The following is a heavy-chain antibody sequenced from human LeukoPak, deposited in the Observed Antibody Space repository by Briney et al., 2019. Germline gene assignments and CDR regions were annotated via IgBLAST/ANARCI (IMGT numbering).Heavy chain of an antibody. CDR1: GGSISSGDFY. V-gene: IGHV4-30-4*01. CDR2: FFYSGST. CDR3: ARGAMVAATRSFYYGTDI. Sequence: SQTLSLSCIVSGGSISSGDFYCSWIRQPPGKGLEWIGYFFYSGSTYYNPSLKSRVTISVDTSKNQFSLKLSSVTAADTAVYYCARGAMVAATRSFYYGTDIWGQGTTVTVSS. D-gene: IGHD2-15*01. J-gene: IGHJ6*02.